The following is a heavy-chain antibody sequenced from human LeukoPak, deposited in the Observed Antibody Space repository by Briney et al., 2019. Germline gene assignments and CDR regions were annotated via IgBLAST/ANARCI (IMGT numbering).Heavy chain of an antibody. D-gene: IGHD4-17*01. V-gene: IGHV3-21*01. CDR1: GFTFTSYT. J-gene: IGHJ4*02. CDR2: ITSSSSYI. CDR3: AKTYGHFDD. Sequence: GGSLRLSCAASGFTFTSYTMNWVRQVPGKGLEWVSSITSSSSYIYYADSVKGRFTISRDNAKNSLYLQMTSLRVEDTAVYYCAKTYGHFDDWGQGTLVTVSS.